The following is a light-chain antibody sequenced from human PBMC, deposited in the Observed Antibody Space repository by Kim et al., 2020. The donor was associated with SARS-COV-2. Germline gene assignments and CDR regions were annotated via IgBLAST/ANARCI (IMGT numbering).Light chain of an antibody. V-gene: IGKV1-39*01. CDR2: AAS. CDR1: QSIRGY. Sequence: SAYVRDRVSITGLASQSIRGYLNWYQQKVEKAPKLLIYAASNLQSGVPSRFSGSGSGTDFTLTISSLQLEDYATYYCQQSFGTPYTFGQGTNLEI. J-gene: IGKJ2*01. CDR3: QQSFGTPYT.